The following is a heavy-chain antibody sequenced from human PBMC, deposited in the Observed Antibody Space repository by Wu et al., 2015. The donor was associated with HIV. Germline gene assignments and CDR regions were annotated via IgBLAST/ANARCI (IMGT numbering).Heavy chain of an antibody. D-gene: IGHD6-19*01. J-gene: IGHJ4*02. CDR3: ARGQSIAGADLFDY. CDR1: GYTFSNYY. Sequence: QVQLVQSGAEVKKPGASVKVSCKASGYTFSNYYIHWVRQAPGQGLEWMGIINPNGGSTRYAQKFQGRLTMTRTTSINTAYMELRGLTSEDTAVYYCARGQSIAGADLFDYWGQGTLVTVSS. V-gene: IGHV1-46*01. CDR2: INPNGGST.